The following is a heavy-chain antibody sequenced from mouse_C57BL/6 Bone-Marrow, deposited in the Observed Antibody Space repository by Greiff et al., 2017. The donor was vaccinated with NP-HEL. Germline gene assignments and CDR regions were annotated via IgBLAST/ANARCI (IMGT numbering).Heavy chain of an antibody. CDR3: AREGEIYYGSSPYYFDY. Sequence: QVQLQQSDAELVKPGASVKISCKVSGYTFTDHTIHWMKQRPEQGLEWIGYIYPRDGSTKYNEKFKGKATLTADKSSSTVYMQLNSLTSEDSAVYFCAREGEIYYGSSPYYFDYWGQGTTLTVSS. CDR2: IYPRDGST. V-gene: IGHV1-78*01. J-gene: IGHJ2*01. D-gene: IGHD1-1*01. CDR1: GYTFTDHT.